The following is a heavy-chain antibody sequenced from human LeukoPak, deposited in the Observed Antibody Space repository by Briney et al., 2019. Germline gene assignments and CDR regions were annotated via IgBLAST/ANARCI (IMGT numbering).Heavy chain of an antibody. CDR1: GVTFSSYA. J-gene: IGHJ4*02. D-gene: IGHD3-3*02. CDR3: ARDAPLSNFGY. CDR2: IIPIFGTA. Sequence: GASVNLSCKASGVTFSSYAISWVRQAPGQALEWMGGIIPIFGTANYAQKFQGRVTITADESTSTAYMELSSLRSEDTAVYYCARDAPLSNFGYWGQGTLVTVSS. V-gene: IGHV1-69*01.